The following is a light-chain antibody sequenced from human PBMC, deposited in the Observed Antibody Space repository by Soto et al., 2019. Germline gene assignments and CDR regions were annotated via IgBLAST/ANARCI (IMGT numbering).Light chain of an antibody. CDR1: QDIRSNY. V-gene: IGKV3-20*01. CDR2: GAS. J-gene: IGKJ1*01. Sequence: ETVLTQSPGTLSLSPGERATLSCRASQDIRSNYLAWYRQTPGQAPRLLIYGASKSASGIADRFSGSGSGTDFTLIISRLEPEDCALYYCQQYDISPWTFGHGTKVEIK. CDR3: QQYDISPWT.